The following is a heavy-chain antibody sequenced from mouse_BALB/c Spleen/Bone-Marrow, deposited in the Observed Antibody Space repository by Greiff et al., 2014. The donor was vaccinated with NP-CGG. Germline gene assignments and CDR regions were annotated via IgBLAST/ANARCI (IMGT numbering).Heavy chain of an antibody. J-gene: IGHJ2*01. CDR3: ARGNYGNYVDYFDY. Sequence: EVQLVESGGGLVQPGGSLKLSCAASGFTFSSYGMSWVRQTPDKRLELVASINSNGGSTYYPDSMKGRFTISRDNAKKTLSLQMSSLKSEDTAVYYCARGNYGNYVDYFDYWGQGTTLTVSS. CDR1: GFTFSSYG. CDR2: INSNGGST. V-gene: IGHV5-6-3*01. D-gene: IGHD2-1*01.